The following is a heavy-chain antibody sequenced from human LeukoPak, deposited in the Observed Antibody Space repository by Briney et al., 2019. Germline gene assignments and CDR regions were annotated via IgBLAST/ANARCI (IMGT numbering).Heavy chain of an antibody. D-gene: IGHD3-3*01. CDR1: GFTFSSYA. V-gene: IGHV3-23*01. CDR3: AKTRADYDFWSGYHTFDY. J-gene: IGHJ4*02. Sequence: GGSLRLSCAASGFTFSSYAMSWVRQAPGKGLEWASAISGGGGSTYYADSVKGRFTISRDNSKNTLYLQMNSLRAEDTAVYYCAKTRADYDFWSGYHTFDYWGQGTLVTVSS. CDR2: ISGGGGST.